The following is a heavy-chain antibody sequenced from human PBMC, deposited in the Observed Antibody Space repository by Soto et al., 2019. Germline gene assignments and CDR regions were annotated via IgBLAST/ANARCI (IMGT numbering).Heavy chain of an antibody. CDR1: GYAFTTYG. CDR2: ISAHNGNT. Sequence: QVHLVQSGAEVKKPGASVKVSCKCSGYAFTTYGITWVRQAPGQGLEWMGWISAHNGNTNYAQKLQGRVTVTRDTSTSTAYRELRSLRSDDTAVYYCARGRNGDYWGQGALVTVSS. CDR3: ARGRNGDY. V-gene: IGHV1-18*01. D-gene: IGHD1-1*01. J-gene: IGHJ4*02.